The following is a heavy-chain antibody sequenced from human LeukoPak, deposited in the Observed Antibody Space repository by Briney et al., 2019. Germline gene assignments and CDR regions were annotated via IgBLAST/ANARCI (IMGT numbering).Heavy chain of an antibody. D-gene: IGHD2-2*01. J-gene: IGHJ4*02. CDR2: IYYSGST. CDR1: GGSISSSSYY. CDR3: ASLRYCSSTSCRGPPKYYDFWSAIRN. V-gene: IGHV4-39*07. Sequence: PSETLSLTCTVSGGSISSSSYYWGWIRQPPGKGLEWIGSIYYSGSTYYNPSLKSRVTISVDTSKNQFSLKLSSVTAADTAVYYCASLRYCSSTSCRGPPKYYDFWSAIRNWGQGTLVTVSS.